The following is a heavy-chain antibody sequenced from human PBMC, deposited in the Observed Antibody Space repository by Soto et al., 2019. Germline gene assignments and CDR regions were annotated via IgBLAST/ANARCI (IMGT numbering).Heavy chain of an antibody. V-gene: IGHV1-69*02. D-gene: IGHD1-26*01. CDR1: GGTFSSYT. CDR2: IIPTLGIA. J-gene: IGHJ6*02. Sequence: QVQLVQSGAEVKKPGSSVKVSCKASGGTFSSYTISWVRQAPGQGLEWMGRIIPTLGIANYGQKFQGRVTITADKSTSTAYMELSSLRSEDTAVYYCARGGHWENMHGYYYYGMDVWGQGTTVTVSS. CDR3: ARGGHWENMHGYYYYGMDV.